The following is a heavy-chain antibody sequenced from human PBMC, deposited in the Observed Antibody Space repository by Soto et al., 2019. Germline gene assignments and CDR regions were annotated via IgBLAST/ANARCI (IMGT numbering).Heavy chain of an antibody. D-gene: IGHD6-13*01. CDR3: AREYIAAAGTGYYYGMDV. CDR1: GFTFSSYA. CDR2: ISYDGSNK. J-gene: IGHJ6*02. Sequence: QVQLVESGGGVVQPGRSLRLSCAASGFTFSSYAMHWVRQAPGKGLEWVAVISYDGSNKYYADSVKGRFTISRDNSKNTLYLQMNSLRAEDTAVYYCAREYIAAAGTGYYYGMDVWGQGTTVTVSS. V-gene: IGHV3-30-3*01.